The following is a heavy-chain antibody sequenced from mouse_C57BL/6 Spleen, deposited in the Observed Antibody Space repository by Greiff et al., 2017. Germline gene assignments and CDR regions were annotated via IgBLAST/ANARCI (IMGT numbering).Heavy chain of an antibody. V-gene: IGHV1-76*01. CDR2: IYPGSGNT. J-gene: IGHJ4*01. CDR1: GYTFTDYY. Sequence: QVQLQQSGAELVRPGASVKLSCKASGYTFTDYYINWVKQRPGQGLEWIARIYPGSGNTYYNEKFKGKATLTAEKSSSTAYMQLSSLTSEDSAVXFCARSPLTVYAMDYWGQGTSVTVSS. CDR3: ARSPLTVYAMDY. D-gene: IGHD4-1*01.